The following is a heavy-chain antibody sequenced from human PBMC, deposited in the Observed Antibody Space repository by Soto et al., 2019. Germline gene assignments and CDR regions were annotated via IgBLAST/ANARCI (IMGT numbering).Heavy chain of an antibody. D-gene: IGHD3-10*01. J-gene: IGHJ6*02. CDR3: ARHPWWVSEKIWFGELLTYYGMDV. V-gene: IGHV4-39*01. CDR2: IYYSGST. CDR1: GGSISSSSYY. Sequence: SETLSLTCTVSGGSISSSSYYWGWIRQPPGKGLEWIGSIYYSGSTYYNPSLKSRVTISVDTSKNQFSLKLSSVTAADTAVYYCARHPWWVSEKIWFGELLTYYGMDVWGQGTTVTVSS.